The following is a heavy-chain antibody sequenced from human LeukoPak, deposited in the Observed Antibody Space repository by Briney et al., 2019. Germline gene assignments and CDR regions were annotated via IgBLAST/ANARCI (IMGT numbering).Heavy chain of an antibody. D-gene: IGHD4-17*01. CDR3: ARDAGATVTYKGANFDY. Sequence: GRSLRLSCAASGFTFDDYAMHWVRQAPGKGLEWVSGISWNSGSIGYADSVKGRFTISRDNAKNSLYLQMNSLRAEDTAVYYCARDAGATVTYKGANFDYWGQGTLVTVSS. CDR2: ISWNSGSI. CDR1: GFTFDDYA. J-gene: IGHJ4*02. V-gene: IGHV3-9*01.